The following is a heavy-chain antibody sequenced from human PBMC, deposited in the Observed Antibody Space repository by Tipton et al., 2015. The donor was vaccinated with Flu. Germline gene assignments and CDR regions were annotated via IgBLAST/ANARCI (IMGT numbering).Heavy chain of an antibody. CDR3: ARDRGFIMVRGVRGREAHFDY. Sequence: SLRLSCAASGFTFSSYTMHWVRQAPGKGLEWVAVISYDGSNKYYADSVKGRFTISRDNSKNTLYLQMNSLRAEDTAVYYCARDRGFIMVRGVRGREAHFDYWGQGTLVTVSS. J-gene: IGHJ4*02. CDR1: GFTFSSYT. CDR2: ISYDGSNK. V-gene: IGHV3-30*04. D-gene: IGHD3-10*01.